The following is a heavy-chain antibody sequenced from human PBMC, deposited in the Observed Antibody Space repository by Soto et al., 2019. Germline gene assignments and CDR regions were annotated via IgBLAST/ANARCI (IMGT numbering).Heavy chain of an antibody. D-gene: IGHD2-2*01. V-gene: IGHV1-69*01. J-gene: IGHJ4*01. CDR1: GGSLSYNG. CDR2: LTPVCGPA. CDR3: AAPRPGNCIRCYCFDF. Sequence: QVQLVQSGAEVKKPGSSVKVSCTASGGSLSYNGFSWVRLAPGQGLEWMGGLTPVCGPANYAQKFQGRLTITADESSTTGNMQLYSLISEDSAGYYGAAPRPGNCIRCYCFDFWGRGTLVPVSS.